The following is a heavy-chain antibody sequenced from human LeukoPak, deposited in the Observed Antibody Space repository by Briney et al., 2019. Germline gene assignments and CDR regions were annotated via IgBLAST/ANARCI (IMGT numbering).Heavy chain of an antibody. D-gene: IGHD5-24*01. V-gene: IGHV3-30*02. CDR1: GFTFSSNG. Sequence: GGSLRLSCVASGFTFSSNGMHWVRQAPGKGLEWVTFIQYDGSKKYYADSVKGRFTISRDNSKNTLYLEMNSLRAEDTAVYYCARDNSVRDEAWWFNPWGQGTLVTVSS. J-gene: IGHJ5*02. CDR3: ARDNSVRDEAWWFNP. CDR2: IQYDGSKK.